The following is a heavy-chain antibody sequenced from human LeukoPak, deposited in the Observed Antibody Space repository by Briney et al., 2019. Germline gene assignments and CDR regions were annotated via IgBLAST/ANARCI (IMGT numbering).Heavy chain of an antibody. D-gene: IGHD3-10*01. V-gene: IGHV1-69*01. CDR1: GGTFSSYA. J-gene: IGHJ5*02. Sequence: SVKVSCKASGGTFSSYAISWVRQAPGQGLEWMGGIIPIFGTANYAQKFQGRATITADESTSTAYMELSSLRSEDTAVYYCARDFIPKILGSGSYYKTFPLGWFDPWGQGTLVTVSS. CDR2: IIPIFGTA. CDR3: ARDFIPKILGSGSYYKTFPLGWFDP.